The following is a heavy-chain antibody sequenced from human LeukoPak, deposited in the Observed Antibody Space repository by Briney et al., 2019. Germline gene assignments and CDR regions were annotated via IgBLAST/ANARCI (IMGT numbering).Heavy chain of an antibody. CDR3: ARGAVGQHRSKGDAFDI. V-gene: IGHV6-1*01. J-gene: IGHJ3*02. CDR1: GDSVSSNSAA. CDR2: TYYRSNWYN. D-gene: IGHD1-1*01. Sequence: SQTLSLTCALSGDSVSSNSAAWSWIRQSPSRGLEWLGRTYYRSNWYNDYAVFVKSRITINPDTSKNQFFLQLNSLTPEDTAVYYCARGAVGQHRSKGDAFDIWGQGTMVTVSS.